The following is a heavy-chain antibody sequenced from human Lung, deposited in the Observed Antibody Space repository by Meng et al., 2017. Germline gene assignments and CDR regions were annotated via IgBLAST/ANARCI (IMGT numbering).Heavy chain of an antibody. CDR2: ISHSGST. CDR3: ARSGYCSGSSCYGSFDS. Sequence: QLQLQESGSGLVKPSQTLSLTCAVSGGSISSGGYSWSWIRQPPGKGLEWIGYISHSGSTYYNPSLKNRVPISVDRPKNQFSLRLTSVTAADTAVYSCARSGYCSGSSCYGSFDSWGQGTLVTVSS. V-gene: IGHV4-30-2*01. CDR1: GGSISSGGYS. J-gene: IGHJ4*02. D-gene: IGHD2-15*01.